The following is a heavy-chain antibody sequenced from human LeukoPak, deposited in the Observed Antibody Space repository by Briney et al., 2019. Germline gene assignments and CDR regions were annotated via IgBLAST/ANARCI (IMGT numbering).Heavy chain of an antibody. V-gene: IGHV3-48*01. J-gene: IGHJ4*02. CDR3: ARGGYTYGLDS. CDR1: GFALTSYS. D-gene: IGHD5-18*01. Sequence: GGSLRLSCAASGFALTSYSMNWVRQAPGKSLEWISYPSAAGRTIYYADSVQGRFSISRDTAKNTVSLQMGSLRADDTAVYYCARGGYTYGLDSWGQGVLVVVSS. CDR2: PSAAGRTI.